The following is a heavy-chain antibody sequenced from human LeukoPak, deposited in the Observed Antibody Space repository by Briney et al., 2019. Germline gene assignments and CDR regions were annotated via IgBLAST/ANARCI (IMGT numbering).Heavy chain of an antibody. Sequence: PGGSLRLSCAASGFTFSSYWMHWVRQAPGKGLAWVSRIKSDGSYTSYADSVKGRFTISRDNAKNTLYLQMNSLRAEDTAVYYCSRDFGGAWGQGTLVTVSS. CDR3: SRDFGGA. V-gene: IGHV3-74*01. CDR2: IKSDGSYT. D-gene: IGHD3-10*01. J-gene: IGHJ5*02. CDR1: GFTFSSYW.